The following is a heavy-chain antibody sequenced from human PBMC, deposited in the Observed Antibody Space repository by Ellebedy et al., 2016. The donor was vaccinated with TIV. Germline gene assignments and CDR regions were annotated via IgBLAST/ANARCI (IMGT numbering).Heavy chain of an antibody. D-gene: IGHD2-2*01. CDR3: ARFIVVVPAASWFDP. CDR1: GGTFSSYA. J-gene: IGHJ5*02. Sequence: SVKVSCXASGGTFSSYAISWVRQAPGQGLEWMGGIIPIFGTANYAQKFQGRVTMTRDTSTSTVYMELRSLRSDDTAVYYCARFIVVVPAASWFDPWGQGTLVTVSS. CDR2: IIPIFGTA. V-gene: IGHV1-69*05.